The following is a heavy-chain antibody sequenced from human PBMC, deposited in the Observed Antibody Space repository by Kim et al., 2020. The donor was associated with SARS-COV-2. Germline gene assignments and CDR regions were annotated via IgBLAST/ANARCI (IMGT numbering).Heavy chain of an antibody. CDR3: ARHRSMGSSSSGFDY. D-gene: IGHD6-6*01. V-gene: IGHV4-39*01. Sequence: PSPKRRVTISVDTSKHQFSLKLSSVTAADTAVYYCARHRSMGSSSSGFDYWGQGTLVTVSS. J-gene: IGHJ4*02.